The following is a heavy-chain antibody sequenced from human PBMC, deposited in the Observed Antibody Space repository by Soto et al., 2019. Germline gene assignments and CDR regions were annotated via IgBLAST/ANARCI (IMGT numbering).Heavy chain of an antibody. CDR3: ARVASSWYQSYYYMDV. Sequence: ASVKVSCKASGYTFTSYGISWVRQAPGQGLEWMGWISAYSGNTNYAQKLQGRVTMTTDTSTSTAYMELRSLRSDDTAVYYCARVASSWYQSYYYMDVWGKGTTVTVSS. D-gene: IGHD6-13*01. CDR2: ISAYSGNT. J-gene: IGHJ6*03. CDR1: GYTFTSYG. V-gene: IGHV1-18*01.